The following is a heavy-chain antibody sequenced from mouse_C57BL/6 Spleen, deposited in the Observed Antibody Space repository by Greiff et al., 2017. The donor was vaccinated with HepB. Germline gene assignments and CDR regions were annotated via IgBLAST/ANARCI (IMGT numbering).Heavy chain of an antibody. Sequence: EVKLVESGGGLVQPKGSLKLSCAASGFSFNTYAMNWVRQAPGKGLECVARIRSKSNNYATYYADSVKVSFTISRDDSESMLYLEMNNLKTEDTATYYCVRQDYYGSSPVWFAYWGQGTLVTVSA. CDR2: IRSKSNNYAT. D-gene: IGHD1-1*01. V-gene: IGHV10-1*01. J-gene: IGHJ3*01. CDR1: GFSFNTYA. CDR3: VRQDYYGSSPVWFAY.